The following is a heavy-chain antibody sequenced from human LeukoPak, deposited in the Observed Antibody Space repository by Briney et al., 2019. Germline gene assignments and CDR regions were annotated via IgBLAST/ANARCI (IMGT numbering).Heavy chain of an antibody. CDR3: ASWHRYDSSGY. CDR1: GGSISNSY. D-gene: IGHD3-22*01. V-gene: IGHV4-59*01. CDR2: IYYSGST. J-gene: IGHJ4*02. Sequence: PSETLSLTCTVSGGSISNSYWSWIRQPPGEGLEWIGYIYYSGSTNYNPSLKSRATISVDTSKNQFSLKLSSVTAADTAVYYCASWHRYDSSGYWGQGTLVTVSS.